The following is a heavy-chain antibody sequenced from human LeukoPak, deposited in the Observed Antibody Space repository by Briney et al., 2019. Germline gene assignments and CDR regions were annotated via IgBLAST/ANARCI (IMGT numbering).Heavy chain of an antibody. V-gene: IGHV3-48*03. CDR1: GFNFSNYE. CDR2: ISDSGETT. Sequence: GGSLRLSCGASGFNFSNYEMNWVRQTPGKGLEWTSYISDSGETTYYADSVKGRFTISRDNAKNTLYLQMNSLRAEDTAVYYCAKLSRVVPAAESDYWGQGTLVTVSS. D-gene: IGHD2-2*01. J-gene: IGHJ4*02. CDR3: AKLSRVVPAAESDY.